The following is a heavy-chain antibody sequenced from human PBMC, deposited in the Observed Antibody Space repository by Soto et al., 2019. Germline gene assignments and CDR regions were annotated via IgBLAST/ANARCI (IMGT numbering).Heavy chain of an antibody. J-gene: IGHJ4*01. D-gene: IGHD3-9*01. CDR2: IYYSGST. V-gene: IGHV4-39*01. CDR1: GGSISSSSYY. CDR3: ARQLYPLDILTGYSTYYFDY. Sequence: SETLSLTCTVSGGSISSSSYYWGWIRQPPGKGLEWIGSIYYSGSTYYNPSLKSRVTISVDTSKNQFSLKLSSVTAADTAVYYCARQLYPLDILTGYSTYYFDYWGQGTLVTVSS.